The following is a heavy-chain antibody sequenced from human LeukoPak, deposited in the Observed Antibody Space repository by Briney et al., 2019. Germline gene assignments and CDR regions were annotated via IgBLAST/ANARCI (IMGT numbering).Heavy chain of an antibody. CDR3: GRVLAGYYYGMDV. V-gene: IGHV4-59*01. J-gene: IGHJ6*02. Sequence: TSETLSLTCTVTGGSISSYYWSWIRQPPGKGLEWIGYIYYSGSTNYNPSLKSRVTISGGTSKNQFSLKLSSVTAADTAVYYCGRVLAGYYYGMDVWGQGTTVTVSS. CDR2: IYYSGST. CDR1: GGSISSYY. D-gene: IGHD2-21*01.